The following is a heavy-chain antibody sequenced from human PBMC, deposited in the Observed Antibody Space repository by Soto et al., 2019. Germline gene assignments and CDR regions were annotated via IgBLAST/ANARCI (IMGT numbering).Heavy chain of an antibody. V-gene: IGHV3-30*18. CDR3: AKDGIRACSGGSCNEGYFDY. CDR1: GFTFSSYG. J-gene: IGHJ4*02. CDR2: ISYDGSNK. Sequence: GGSLRLSCAASGFTFSSYGMHWVRQAPGKGLEWVAVISYDGSNKYYADSVKGRFTISRDNSKNTLYLQMNSLRAEDTAVYYCAKDGIRACSGGSCNEGYFDYWGQGTLVTVSS. D-gene: IGHD2-15*01.